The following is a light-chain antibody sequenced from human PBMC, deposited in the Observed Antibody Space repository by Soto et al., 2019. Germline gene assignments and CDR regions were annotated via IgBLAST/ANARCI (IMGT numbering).Light chain of an antibody. V-gene: IGKV1-5*03. CDR3: QQYNCYIRT. Sequence: DIQLTQSPSTLSASVGDRITISCRASQSVDTWLAWHQQKPGKAPKVLIYKASILQRGVPARFSGSESGTEFTLSIISLQPSYFATYYCQQYNCYIRTFGQGTKVAIK. CDR2: KAS. J-gene: IGKJ1*01. CDR1: QSVDTW.